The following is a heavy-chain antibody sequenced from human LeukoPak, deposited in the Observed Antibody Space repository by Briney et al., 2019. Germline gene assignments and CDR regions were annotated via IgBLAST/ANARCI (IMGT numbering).Heavy chain of an antibody. D-gene: IGHD5-12*01. Sequence: SVKVSCKASGGTFSSYAISWVRQAPGQGLEWMGGIIPIFGTANYAQKFQGRVTIATDESTSTAYMELSSLRSEDTAVYYCARTGSGYDYFYYFDYWGQGTLVTVSS. CDR1: GGTFSSYA. CDR2: IIPIFGTA. J-gene: IGHJ4*02. V-gene: IGHV1-69*05. CDR3: ARTGSGYDYFYYFDY.